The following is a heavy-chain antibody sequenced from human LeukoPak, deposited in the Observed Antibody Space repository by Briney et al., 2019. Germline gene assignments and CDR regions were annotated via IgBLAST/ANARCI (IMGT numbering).Heavy chain of an antibody. CDR2: IYSGGGT. CDR1: GFTVSNNY. Sequence: GGSLRLSCAASGFTVSNNYMSWVRQPPGKGLESVSFIYSGGGTYYADSVKGRFTISRDNSKNTLYLQMNSLRAEDTAVYYCASQYSSGWYGLDYWGQGTLVTVSS. D-gene: IGHD6-19*01. CDR3: ASQYSSGWYGLDY. V-gene: IGHV3-53*01. J-gene: IGHJ4*02.